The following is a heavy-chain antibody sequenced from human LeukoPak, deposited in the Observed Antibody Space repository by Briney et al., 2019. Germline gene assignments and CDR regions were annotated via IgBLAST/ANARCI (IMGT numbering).Heavy chain of an antibody. CDR3: ARERPRNYYGSDQFDY. D-gene: IGHD3-10*01. CDR1: GGSISSSSYY. CDR2: IYYSGST. J-gene: IGHJ4*02. Sequence: SETLSLTCTVSGGSISSSSYYRGWIRQPPGKGLEWIGSIYYSGSTYYNPSLKSRVTISVDTSKNQFSLKLSSVTAADTAVYYCARERPRNYYGSDQFDYWGQGTLVTVSS. V-gene: IGHV4-39*07.